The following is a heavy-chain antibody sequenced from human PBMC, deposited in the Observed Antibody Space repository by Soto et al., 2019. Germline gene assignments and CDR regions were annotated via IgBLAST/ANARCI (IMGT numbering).Heavy chain of an antibody. D-gene: IGHD3-3*01. CDR2: ISYDGSNK. Sequence: GGSLRLSCAASGFTFSSYGMHWVRQAPGKGLEWVAVISYDGSNKYYADSVKGRFTISRDNSKNTLYLQMNSLRAEDTAVYYCAKEGYDFWSGYYYNWFDPWGQGTLVTVSS. CDR1: GFTFSSYG. V-gene: IGHV3-30*18. CDR3: AKEGYDFWSGYYYNWFDP. J-gene: IGHJ5*02.